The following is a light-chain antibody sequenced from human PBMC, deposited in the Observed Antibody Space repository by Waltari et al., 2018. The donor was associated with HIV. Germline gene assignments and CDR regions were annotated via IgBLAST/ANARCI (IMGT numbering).Light chain of an antibody. Sequence: QSGLTQPASVSGSPGQSITISCTGTSNDVINFDYVSWYQQHPGKVPKLIIFDGDARPSGISSRFSGSKSGNTASLTISGLQPGDEADYYCCSYADSSTYVFGSGTKVTVL. CDR2: DGD. V-gene: IGLV2-23*01. CDR1: SNDVINFDY. CDR3: CSYADSSTYV. J-gene: IGLJ1*01.